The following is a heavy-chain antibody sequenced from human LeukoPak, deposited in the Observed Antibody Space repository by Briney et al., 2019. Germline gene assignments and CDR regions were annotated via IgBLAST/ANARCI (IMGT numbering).Heavy chain of an antibody. V-gene: IGHV3-23*01. J-gene: IGHJ2*01. CDR2: ISGSGGST. CDR3: ARVPVVTARLGLSYFDL. Sequence: SGGSLRLSCAASGFTFSSYAMSWVRQAPGKGLEWVSAISGSGGSTYYADSVKGRFTISRDNAKNSLYLQMNSLRAEDTAVYYCARVPVVTARLGLSYFDLWGRGTLVTVSS. CDR1: GFTFSSYA. D-gene: IGHD2-21*02.